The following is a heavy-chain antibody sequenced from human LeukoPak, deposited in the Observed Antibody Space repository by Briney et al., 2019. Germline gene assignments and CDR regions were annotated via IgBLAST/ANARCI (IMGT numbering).Heavy chain of an antibody. J-gene: IGHJ6*02. D-gene: IGHD3-3*01. CDR2: IYYSGST. V-gene: IGHV4-59*01. CDR1: GGSISSYY. Sequence: SETLSLTCTVSGGSISSYYWSWIRQPPGKGLEWIGYIYYSGSTNYNPSLKSRVTISVDTSKNQFFLKLSSVTAADTAVYYCARSPPDFWSGYSDYYYYGMDVWGQGTTVTVSS. CDR3: ARSPPDFWSGYSDYYYYGMDV.